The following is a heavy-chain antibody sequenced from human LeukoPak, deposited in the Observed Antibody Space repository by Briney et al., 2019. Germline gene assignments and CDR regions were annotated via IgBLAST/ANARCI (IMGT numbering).Heavy chain of an antibody. CDR1: GGTFSSYA. CDR3: ARCSSSYYYYYMDV. V-gene: IGHV1-69*13. D-gene: IGHD6-6*01. CDR2: IIPIFGTA. Sequence: GASVKVSCKASGGTFSSYAISWVRQAPGQGLEWMGGIIPIFGTANYAQKFRGRVTITADESTSTAYMELSSLRSEDTAVYYCARCSSSYYYYYMDVWGKGTTVTISS. J-gene: IGHJ6*03.